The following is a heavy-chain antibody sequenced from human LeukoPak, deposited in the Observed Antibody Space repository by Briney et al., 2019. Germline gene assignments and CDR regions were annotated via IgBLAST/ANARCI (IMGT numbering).Heavy chain of an antibody. D-gene: IGHD3-22*01. CDR2: ISGSGGST. J-gene: IGHJ1*01. CDR1: GFXFSNYA. CDR3: ALTHYYDGNGYYSGHFRH. Sequence: GGSLRLSCAASGFXFSNYAMSWVRQAPGKGLEWVSVISGSGGSTYHADSVKGRFVISRGNSKNTLDLQMNSLRAEDTAVYYCALTHYYDGNGYYSGHFRHWGQGTLVTVSS. V-gene: IGHV3-23*01.